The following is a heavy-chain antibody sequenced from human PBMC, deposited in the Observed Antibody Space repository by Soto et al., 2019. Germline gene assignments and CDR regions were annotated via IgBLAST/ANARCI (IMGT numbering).Heavy chain of an antibody. CDR1: GFTFSSYS. V-gene: IGHV3-48*04. CDR3: ARGHQDYFDY. CDR2: ISSSSSTI. Sequence: GGSLRLSCAASGFTFSSYSMNWVRQAPGKGLEWVSYISSSSSTIYYADSVKGRVTISRDNAKNSLYLQMNSLRADDTAVYYWARGHQDYFDYWGQGTLVTVSS. J-gene: IGHJ4*02.